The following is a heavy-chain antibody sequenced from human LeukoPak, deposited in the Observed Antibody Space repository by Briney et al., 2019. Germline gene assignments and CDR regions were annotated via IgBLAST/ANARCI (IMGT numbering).Heavy chain of an antibody. Sequence: GGSLRLSCAASGFTFSNYWIHWVRQAPGRGLVWVSRINTDGRTTIYADSVKGRFTISRDNAKNTLYLQINSLRAEDTAVYYCARGGLGSCSGASCYGFEYWGQGTLVTVSS. CDR3: ARGGLGSCSGASCYGFEY. CDR2: INTDGRTT. CDR1: GFTFSNYW. D-gene: IGHD2-15*01. V-gene: IGHV3-74*01. J-gene: IGHJ4*02.